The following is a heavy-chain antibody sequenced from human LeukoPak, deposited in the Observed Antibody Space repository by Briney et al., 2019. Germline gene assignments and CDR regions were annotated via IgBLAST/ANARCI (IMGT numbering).Heavy chain of an antibody. CDR3: VKDRTGTYTVNY. D-gene: IGHD3-10*01. J-gene: IGHJ4*02. CDR2: ISDDGSRQ. CDR1: GFTFSNYA. V-gene: IGHV3-30-3*01. Sequence: QAGGSLRLSCAATGFTFSNYAIHWGRQAPGKGLGWVAFISDDGSRQHYADSVKGRFTISRDNSKNTLNLQMNSLRAEDTAVYYCVKDRTGTYTVNYWGQGTLVTVSS.